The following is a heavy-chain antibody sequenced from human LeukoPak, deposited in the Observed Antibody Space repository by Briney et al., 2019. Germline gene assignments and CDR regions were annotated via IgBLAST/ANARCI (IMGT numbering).Heavy chain of an antibody. CDR1: GGTFINYA. J-gene: IGHJ3*02. CDR3: ARGIPADAFDI. V-gene: IGHV1-69*06. Sequence: ASVKVSCKASGGTFINYAISWVRQAPGQGLEWMGGIIPMYGTTNYGQNFQDRVTITADKSTSTVYMEVKNVRSEDTAVYYCARGIPADAFDIWGQGTMVTVSS. CDR2: IIPMYGTT. D-gene: IGHD2-2*01.